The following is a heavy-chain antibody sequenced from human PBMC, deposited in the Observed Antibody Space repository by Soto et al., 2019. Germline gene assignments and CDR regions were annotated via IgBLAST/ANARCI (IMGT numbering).Heavy chain of an antibody. CDR3: ARGKGSLGPYYYGLAV. V-gene: IGHV1-18*04. J-gene: IGHJ6*02. CDR1: GYTFSNYG. Sequence: ASVKVSCKASGYTFSNYGISWVRQAPGQGLEWMAWISAHNGNTNYAQKFQDRVTMTTDTSTTTAFMELRSPTSDDTAVYYCARGKGSLGPYYYGLAVWGQGTTVTVSS. CDR2: ISAHNGNT. D-gene: IGHD1-26*01.